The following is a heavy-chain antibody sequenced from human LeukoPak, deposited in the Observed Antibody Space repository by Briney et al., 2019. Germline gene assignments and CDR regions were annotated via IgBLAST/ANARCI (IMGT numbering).Heavy chain of an antibody. CDR2: ISYDGSNK. D-gene: IGHD1-1*01. V-gene: IGHV3-30*03. Sequence: PGGSLRLSCAASGFTFSSYGMHWVRQAPGKGLEWVAVISYDGSNKYYADSVKGRFTISRDNAKNSLYLQTNSLRAEDTAVYYCARGTGTFTYMTPDPWGQGTLVTVSS. CDR3: ARGTGTFTYMTPDP. J-gene: IGHJ5*02. CDR1: GFTFSSYG.